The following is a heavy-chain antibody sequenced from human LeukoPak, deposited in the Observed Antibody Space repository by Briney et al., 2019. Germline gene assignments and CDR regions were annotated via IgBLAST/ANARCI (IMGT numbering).Heavy chain of an antibody. CDR1: GFTLSSYG. J-gene: IGHJ6*02. CDR3: ARANGMDV. CDR2: ISGSGGNT. V-gene: IGHV3-23*01. Sequence: GGSLRLSCAASGFTLSSYGMSWVRQAPGRGLEWVSSISGSGGNTYYADSVKGRFTISRDNSKNTLYLQMSSLRDEDTAVYYCARANGMDVWGQGTTVTVSS.